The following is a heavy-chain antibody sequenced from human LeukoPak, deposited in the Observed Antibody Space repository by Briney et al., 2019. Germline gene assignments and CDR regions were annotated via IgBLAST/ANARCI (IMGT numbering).Heavy chain of an antibody. V-gene: IGHV3-23*01. CDR2: ISGSGGST. CDR3: AKSYDFWSGYSN. J-gene: IGHJ4*02. D-gene: IGHD3-3*01. CDR1: GFTFSSYA. Sequence: GGSLRLSCAASGFTFSSYAMSWVRQAPGKGLEWVSAISGSGGSTYYADSVKGRFTISRDNSKDTLYLQMNSLRAEDTAVYYCAKSYDFWSGYSNWGQGTLVTVSS.